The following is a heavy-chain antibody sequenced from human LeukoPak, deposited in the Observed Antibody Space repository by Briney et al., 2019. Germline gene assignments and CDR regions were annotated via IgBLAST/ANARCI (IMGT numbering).Heavy chain of an antibody. CDR2: IYYSGST. D-gene: IGHD4-17*01. CDR1: GDSISGSSDY. CDR3: ARDYPYSTVTTLFDY. V-gene: IGHV4-39*07. Sequence: PSETLSLTCTVSGDSISGSSDYWGWIRQPPGKGLEWIGSIYYSGSTYYNPSLKSRVTISVDTSKNQFSLKLSSVTAADTAVYYCARDYPYSTVTTLFDYWGQGTLVTVSS. J-gene: IGHJ4*02.